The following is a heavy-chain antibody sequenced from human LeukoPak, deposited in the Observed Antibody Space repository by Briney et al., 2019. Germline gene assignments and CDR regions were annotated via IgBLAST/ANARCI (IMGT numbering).Heavy chain of an antibody. Sequence: SETLSLTCTVSGGSFGSYYWSWIRQPPGKGLEWIGYIYFSGSTNYNPSLKSRVTISVDTSKNQFSLRLSSVTAADTAVYYCAREWGYFDYWGQGTLVTVSS. J-gene: IGHJ4*02. D-gene: IGHD3-16*01. CDR1: GGSFGSYY. CDR2: IYFSGST. V-gene: IGHV4-59*01. CDR3: AREWGYFDY.